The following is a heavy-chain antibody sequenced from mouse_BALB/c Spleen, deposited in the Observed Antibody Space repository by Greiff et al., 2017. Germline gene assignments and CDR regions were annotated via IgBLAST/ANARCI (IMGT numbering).Heavy chain of an antibody. D-gene: IGHD1-2*01. V-gene: IGHV1-69*02. J-gene: IGHJ1*01. CDR2: IYPSDSYT. CDR1: GYTFTSYW. CDR3: TSTATGYFDV. Sequence: VQLQQPGAELVRPGASVKLSCKASGYTFTSYWINWVKQRPGQGLEWIGNIYPSDSYTNYNQKFKDKATLTVDKSSSTAYMQLSSPTSEDSAVYYCTSTATGYFDVWGAGTTVTVSS.